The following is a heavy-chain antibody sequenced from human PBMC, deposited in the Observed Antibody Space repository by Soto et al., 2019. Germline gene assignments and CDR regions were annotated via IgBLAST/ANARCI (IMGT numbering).Heavy chain of an antibody. V-gene: IGHV3-23*01. CDR3: AKDRRIFFTFDY. CDR1: GFTFSSYA. Sequence: PGGSLRLSCAASGFTFSSYAMSWVRQAPGKGLEWVSAISGSGGSTYYADSVKGWFTISRDNSKNTLYLQMNSLRAEDTAVYYCAKDRRIFFTFDYWGQGTLVTSPQ. D-gene: IGHD3-3*01. CDR2: ISGSGGST. J-gene: IGHJ4*02.